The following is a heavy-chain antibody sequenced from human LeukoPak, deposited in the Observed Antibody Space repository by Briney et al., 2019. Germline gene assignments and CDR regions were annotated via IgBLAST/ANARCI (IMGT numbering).Heavy chain of an antibody. CDR2: INHSGST. Sequence: PSETLSLTCAVYGGSFSGYYWSWIRQPPGKGLEWIGEINHSGSTNYNPSLKSRVTISVDTSKNQFSLKLSSVTAADTAVYYCARGAKYYDYVWGSYRPALFDYWGQGTLVTVSS. V-gene: IGHV4-34*01. J-gene: IGHJ4*02. CDR3: ARGAKYYDYVWGSYRPALFDY. D-gene: IGHD3-16*02. CDR1: GGSFSGYY.